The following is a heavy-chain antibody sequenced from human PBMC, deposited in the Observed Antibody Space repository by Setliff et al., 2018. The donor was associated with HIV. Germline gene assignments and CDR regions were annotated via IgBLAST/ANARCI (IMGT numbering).Heavy chain of an antibody. Sequence: SVKVSCKASGGTFSSYAISWVRQAPGQGLDWMGRIIPILGVANYAQRFQGRITIIADKSTSTAYMELSSLRFEDTAVYYCTFYSGSFDYWGQGSLVTVSS. CDR3: TFYSGSFDY. D-gene: IGHD5-12*01. CDR2: IIPILGVA. V-gene: IGHV1-69*04. CDR1: GGTFSSYA. J-gene: IGHJ4*02.